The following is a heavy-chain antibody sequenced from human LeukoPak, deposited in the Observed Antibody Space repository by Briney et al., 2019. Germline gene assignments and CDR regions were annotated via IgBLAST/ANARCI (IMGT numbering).Heavy chain of an antibody. Sequence: PSETLSLTCAVYGGSFSGYYWSWIRQPPGKGLEWIGEINHSGSTNYNPSLKSRVTISVDTSKNQFSLKLSSVTAADTAVYYCARGEYSSSWYTNYWGQGTLATVSS. CDR3: ARGEYSSSWYTNY. V-gene: IGHV4-34*01. J-gene: IGHJ4*02. CDR2: INHSGST. D-gene: IGHD6-13*01. CDR1: GGSFSGYY.